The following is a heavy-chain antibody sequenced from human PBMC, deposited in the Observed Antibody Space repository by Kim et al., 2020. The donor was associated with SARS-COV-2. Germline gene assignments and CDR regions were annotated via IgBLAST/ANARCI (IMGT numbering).Heavy chain of an antibody. Sequence: SVKVSCKASGDTFSSYAISWVRQAPGQGLEWMGRIITIIGIATYAQGFQGRVTFTADTSASTAYLELSSLRSEDTAVYYCASSLGNSYELTDYYYYGVD. CDR1: GDTFSSYA. D-gene: IGHD5-18*01. V-gene: IGHV1-69*04. CDR2: IITIIGIA. J-gene: IGHJ6*01. CDR3: ASSLGNSYELTDYYYYGVD.